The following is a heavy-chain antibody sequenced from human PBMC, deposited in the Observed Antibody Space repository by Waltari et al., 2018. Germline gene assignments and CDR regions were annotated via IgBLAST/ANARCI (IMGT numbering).Heavy chain of an antibody. J-gene: IGHJ4*02. D-gene: IGHD4-17*01. CDR3: ARWVGYGDLYFFDS. CDR1: GSSISIGYY. Sequence: QVQLQESGPGLVKPSETLSLTCAVSGSSISIGYYWGWIRQPPGKGLEWIGSIYHSGSTYYNPSLKSRVTISVDTSKNQFSLKLSSVTAADTAVYYCARWVGYGDLYFFDSWGQGTLVTVSS. CDR2: IYHSGST. V-gene: IGHV4-38-2*01.